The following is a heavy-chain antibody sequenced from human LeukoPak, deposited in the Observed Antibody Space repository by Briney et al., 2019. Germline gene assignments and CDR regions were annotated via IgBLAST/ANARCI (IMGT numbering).Heavy chain of an antibody. V-gene: IGHV3-23*01. Sequence: PGGSLRLSYAPSGFTFSSYAMSWVRQAPGKGLEWVAVISGGGSGTYYADSVRGRFTISRDNSKNTVYLQMNSLRAEDTAIYYCAKAVGSSGYFSRDAFDIWGRGTMVTVSS. J-gene: IGHJ3*02. CDR3: AKAVGSSGYFSRDAFDI. D-gene: IGHD3-22*01. CDR1: GFTFSSYA. CDR2: ISGGGSGT.